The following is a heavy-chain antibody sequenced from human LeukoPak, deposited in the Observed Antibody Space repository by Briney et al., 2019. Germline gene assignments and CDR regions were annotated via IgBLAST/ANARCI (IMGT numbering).Heavy chain of an antibody. Sequence: GGSLRLFCAASGFTFSTYAMSWVRQAPGKGLEWVSSISDSGGSADYADSVKGRFTISRDNSKNTLYLQMSGLRAEDTAVYYCARDTFYSDGSDYYSWFDPWGQGTLVTVSS. D-gene: IGHD3-22*01. CDR1: GFTFSTYA. CDR2: ISDSGGSA. J-gene: IGHJ5*02. CDR3: ARDTFYSDGSDYYSWFDP. V-gene: IGHV3-23*01.